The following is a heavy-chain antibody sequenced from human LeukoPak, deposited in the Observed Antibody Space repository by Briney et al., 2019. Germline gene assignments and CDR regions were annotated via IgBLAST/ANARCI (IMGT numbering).Heavy chain of an antibody. V-gene: IGHV4-4*07. CDR3: ARGSYIGSSWYSSSFFFDY. Sequence: KPSETLCLTCTVSGGSISSYYWSWIRQPAGKGLEWIGRIYTSGSTNYNPSLKSRVTMSVDTSKNQFSLKLSSVTAADTAVYYCARGSYIGSSWYSSSFFFDYWGQGTLVTVSS. J-gene: IGHJ4*02. CDR2: IYTSGST. D-gene: IGHD6-13*01. CDR1: GGSISSYY.